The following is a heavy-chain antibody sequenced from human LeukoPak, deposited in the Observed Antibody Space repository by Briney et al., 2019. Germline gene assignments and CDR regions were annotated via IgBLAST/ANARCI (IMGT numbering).Heavy chain of an antibody. CDR3: SGIAVAGIY. J-gene: IGHJ4*02. CDR1: GFTFSVYG. CDR2: MRYDESNK. D-gene: IGHD6-19*01. Sequence: GGYLRLSCAASGFTFSVYGMHCVRQAPGKGLEWVAFMRYDESNKYYADSVKGRFTISRVNSKNTLYLQMNSLRTEDTAVYYCSGIAVAGIYWGQGTLVTVSS. V-gene: IGHV3-30*02.